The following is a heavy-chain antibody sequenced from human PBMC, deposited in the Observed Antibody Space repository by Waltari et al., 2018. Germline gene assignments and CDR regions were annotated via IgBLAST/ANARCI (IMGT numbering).Heavy chain of an antibody. CDR3: AREGTYCGGDCYSAGYMDV. Sequence: QVQLQESGPGLVKPSETLSLTCTVSGGSISSYYWSWIRQPPGKGLEWIGYIYYSGSTNYNPSLKSRVTISVDTYKNQFSLKLSSVTAADTAVYYCAREGTYCGGDCYSAGYMDVWGKGTTVTISS. CDR1: GGSISSYY. V-gene: IGHV4-59*01. J-gene: IGHJ6*03. CDR2: IYYSGST. D-gene: IGHD2-21*01.